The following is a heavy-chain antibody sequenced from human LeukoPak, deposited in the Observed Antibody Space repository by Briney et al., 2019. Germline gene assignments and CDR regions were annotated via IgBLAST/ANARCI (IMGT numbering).Heavy chain of an antibody. CDR3: ARGSGSGSGSYPYDY. CDR2: INHGGST. Sequence: SETLSLTCAVYGGSFSGYYWSWIRQPPGKGLEWIGEINHGGSTTYNPSLKSRVTVSVDTSKNQYSLKLSFVTVADTAVYYCARGSGSGSGSYPYDYWGQGTLVTVSS. V-gene: IGHV4-34*01. CDR1: GGSFSGYY. J-gene: IGHJ4*02. D-gene: IGHD3-10*01.